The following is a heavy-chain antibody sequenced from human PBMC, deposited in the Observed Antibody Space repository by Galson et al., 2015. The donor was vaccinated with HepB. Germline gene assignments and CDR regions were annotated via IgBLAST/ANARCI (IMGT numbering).Heavy chain of an antibody. CDR3: ARTPKAIAAAGKGGPTDY. V-gene: IGHV3-21*01. D-gene: IGHD6-13*01. CDR2: IRSSSSYI. Sequence: SLRLSCAASGFTFNSYNMNWVRQAPGKGLEWVSSIRSSSSYISYADSVKGRFTISRDNAKNSLYLQMNSLRAEDTAVYYCARTPKAIAAAGKGGPTDYWGQGTPVTVSS. CDR1: GFTFNSYN. J-gene: IGHJ4*02.